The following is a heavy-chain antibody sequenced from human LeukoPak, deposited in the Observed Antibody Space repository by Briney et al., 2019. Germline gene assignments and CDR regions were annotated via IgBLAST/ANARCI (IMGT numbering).Heavy chain of an antibody. Sequence: GSLRLSCAASGFTFSNYEMHWVSQPPGKGLEWIGEINRSGSTNYNPSLKSRVTISVDTSKNQFSLKLSSVTAADTAVYYCAGSIAARLDYWGQGTLVTVSS. V-gene: IGHV4-34*08. CDR1: GFTFSNYE. CDR2: INRSGST. D-gene: IGHD6-6*01. CDR3: AGSIAARLDY. J-gene: IGHJ4*02.